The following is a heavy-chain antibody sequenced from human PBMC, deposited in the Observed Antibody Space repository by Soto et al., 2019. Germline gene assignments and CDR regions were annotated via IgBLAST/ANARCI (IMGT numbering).Heavy chain of an antibody. CDR1: GGSINSYY. J-gene: IGHJ4*02. Sequence: QVQLQESGPGLVKPSETLSLTCTVSGGSINSYYWSWIRQSPGKGLEWIGYIFYSGNTNYNPSLNSQVTLSVDTSKNQFSLKLTSVTAADTAVYYCARHAPGGPFDSWGQGTLVTVSS. CDR3: ARHAPGGPFDS. CDR2: IFYSGNT. V-gene: IGHV4-59*08.